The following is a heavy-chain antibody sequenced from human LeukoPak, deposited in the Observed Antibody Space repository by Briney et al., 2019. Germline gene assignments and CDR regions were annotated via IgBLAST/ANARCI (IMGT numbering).Heavy chain of an antibody. V-gene: IGHV4-61*10. CDR1: GGSISSGSYY. Sequence: SQTLSLTCTVSGGSISSGSYYWSWIRQPAGKGLEWIGYIYYSGSTNYNPSLKSRVTISVDTSKNQFSLKLSSVTAADTAVYYCARATYPGIDYWGQGTLVTVSS. J-gene: IGHJ4*02. D-gene: IGHD1-14*01. CDR3: ARATYPGIDY. CDR2: IYYSGST.